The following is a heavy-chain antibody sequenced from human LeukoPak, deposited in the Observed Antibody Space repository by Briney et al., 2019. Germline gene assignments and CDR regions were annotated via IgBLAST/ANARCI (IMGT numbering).Heavy chain of an antibody. Sequence: GGSLRLSCAASGFTFSSYWMNWVRQAPGKGLEWVANISQDGSDKYYVDSVKGRFTISRDNAKNSLYLQMNSLRAEDTAVYYCAELGITMIGGVWGKGTTVTISS. J-gene: IGHJ6*04. CDR3: AELGITMIGGV. V-gene: IGHV3-7*01. D-gene: IGHD3-10*02. CDR1: GFTFSSYW. CDR2: ISQDGSDK.